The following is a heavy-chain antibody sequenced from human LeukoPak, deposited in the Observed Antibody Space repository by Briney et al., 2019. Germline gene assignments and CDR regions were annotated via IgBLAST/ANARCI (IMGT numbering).Heavy chain of an antibody. V-gene: IGHV3-53*01. CDR2: IYSGGST. CDR1: GFTVSSNY. D-gene: IGHD3-10*01. J-gene: IGHJ4*02. Sequence: GGSLRLSCAASGFTVSSNYMSWVRQAPGKGLEWVLVIYSGGSTYYADSVKGRFTISRDNSKNTLYLQMNSLRAEDTAVYYCEREAADCYGSGSYFDYWGQGTLVTVSS. CDR3: EREAADCYGSGSYFDY.